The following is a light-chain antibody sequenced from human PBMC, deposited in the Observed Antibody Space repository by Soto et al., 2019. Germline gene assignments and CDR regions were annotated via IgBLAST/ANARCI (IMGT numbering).Light chain of an antibody. CDR1: QTINSY. J-gene: IGKJ4*01. Sequence: DIQMTQSPSTLSASVGDRVTITCRASQTINSYLAWYQQKPGKAPKLLIYTASTLQSGVPSRFSGRGSVTEFTLTISSLQPDDFATYYCQQYNFYPLTFGGGTKVEIK. V-gene: IGKV1-5*03. CDR2: TAS. CDR3: QQYNFYPLT.